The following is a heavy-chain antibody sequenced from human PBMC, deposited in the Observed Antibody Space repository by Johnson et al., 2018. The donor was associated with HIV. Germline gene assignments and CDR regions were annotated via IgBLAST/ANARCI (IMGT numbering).Heavy chain of an antibody. Sequence: VQLVESGGGLVQPGQSLRLSCAASAFSFSKYAMHWVRQAPGKGLEWVSGISWNRGSIGYVDSVKGRFTVSRDNSKNTVYLQMSSLTAEDTAVYYCVRDGRHSSGIWAFDIWGPGTMVAVSS. CDR1: AFSFSKYA. CDR2: ISWNRGSI. D-gene: IGHD3-22*01. CDR3: VRDGRHSSGIWAFDI. V-gene: IGHV3-9*01. J-gene: IGHJ3*02.